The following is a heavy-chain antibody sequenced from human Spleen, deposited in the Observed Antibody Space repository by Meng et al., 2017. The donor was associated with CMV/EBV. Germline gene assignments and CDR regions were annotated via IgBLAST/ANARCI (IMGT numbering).Heavy chain of an antibody. D-gene: IGHD1-7*01. Sequence: SVKVSCKASGYTFTGYYMHWVRQAPGQGLEWMGGIIPIFGTAHYAQKFQGRVTITTDESTSTAYMELSSLRSEDTAVYYCASSGTGTEGDVWGQGTTVTVSS. CDR3: ASSGTGTEGDV. V-gene: IGHV1-69*05. J-gene: IGHJ6*02. CDR1: GYTFTGYY. CDR2: IIPIFGTA.